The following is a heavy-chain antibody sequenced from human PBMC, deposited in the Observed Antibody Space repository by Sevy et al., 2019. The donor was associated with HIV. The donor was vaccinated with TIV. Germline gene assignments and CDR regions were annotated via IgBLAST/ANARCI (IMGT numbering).Heavy chain of an antibody. D-gene: IGHD3-22*01. CDR2: ISGGDDST. J-gene: IGHJ2*01. CDR3: AKFGDYYDSGGYYWYFDF. V-gene: IGHV3-23*01. CDR1: GFIFSDYA. Sequence: GGSLRLSCAASGFIFSDYAMSWVRQAPGKGLERVSSISGGDDSTYYADSVKGRFTVSRDNSKNTLYLQMNTLRAEDTALYYCAKFGDYYDSGGYYWYFDFWGRGTLVTVSS.